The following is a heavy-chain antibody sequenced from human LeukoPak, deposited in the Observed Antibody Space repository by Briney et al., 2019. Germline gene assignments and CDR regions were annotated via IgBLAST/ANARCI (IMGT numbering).Heavy chain of an antibody. J-gene: IGHJ4*02. V-gene: IGHV5-51*01. D-gene: IGHD3-22*01. CDR2: IYPGDSDT. Sequence: GESLQISCKGSGYIFTSYWIGWVRQLPGKGLEWMGIIYPGDSDTRYSPSFQGQVTISADKSISTAYLQWSSLKASDTAMYYCARVRYYYDSSGYQRYYFDYWGQGTLVTVSS. CDR1: GYIFTSYW. CDR3: ARVRYYYDSSGYQRYYFDY.